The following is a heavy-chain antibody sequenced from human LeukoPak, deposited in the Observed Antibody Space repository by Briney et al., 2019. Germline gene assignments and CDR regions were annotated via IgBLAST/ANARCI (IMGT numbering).Heavy chain of an antibody. CDR2: IKSKTDGGTT. CDR1: GFTFSNAW. D-gene: IGHD6-13*01. CDR3: TTRIAAAGKGFDY. J-gene: IGHJ4*02. V-gene: IGHV3-15*01. Sequence: PGGSLRLSCAASGFTFSNAWMSWVRQAPGKGLEWVGRIKSKTDGGTTDYAAPVKGRFTISRDDSKDTLYLQMNSLKTEDTAVYYCTTRIAAAGKGFDYWGQGTLVTVSS.